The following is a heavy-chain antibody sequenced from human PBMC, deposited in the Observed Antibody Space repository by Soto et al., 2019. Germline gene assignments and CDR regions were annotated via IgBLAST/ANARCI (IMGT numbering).Heavy chain of an antibody. J-gene: IGHJ6*02. CDR2: IYPGDSDT. CDR1: GYSFAGYW. V-gene: IGHV5-51*01. CDR3: ARLTGLPNYHSVDV. D-gene: IGHD3-9*01. Sequence: GESLKISCKGSGYSFAGYWITWVRQKPGKGLEWMGTIYPGDSDTKYSPSFQGQVTFSADKSIDTAFLHWSSLKASDTAMYFCARLTGLPNYHSVDVWGQGTTVTVSS.